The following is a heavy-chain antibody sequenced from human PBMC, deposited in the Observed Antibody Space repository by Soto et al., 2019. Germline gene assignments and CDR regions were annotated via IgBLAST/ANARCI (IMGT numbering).Heavy chain of an antibody. CDR1: GFTFADYT. CDR3: TRVGKFDY. Sequence: LRLSCTGSGFTFADYTMSWVRQAPGKGLEWVGLIRSEANGGTTHYAASVHGGFIISRDDSRGIAFLQMNNLKSEDTAVYYCTRVGKFDYWGQGTLVTVSS. CDR2: IRSEANGGTT. D-gene: IGHD1-26*01. J-gene: IGHJ4*02. V-gene: IGHV3-49*04.